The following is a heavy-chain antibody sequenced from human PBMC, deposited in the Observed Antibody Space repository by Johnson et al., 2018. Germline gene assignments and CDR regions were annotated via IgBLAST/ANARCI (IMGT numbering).Heavy chain of an antibody. CDR2: SSNKANSYTT. J-gene: IGHJ3*02. CDR3: GSLDASDI. Sequence: EVQLVESGGGLVQPGGSLRLSCSASGFTLRDYYIDWVRQAPGKGLEWFGRSSNKANSYTTEYAASVKGRFTLSRDDAKNSVQLQMNSLKTEDTAVYDCGSLDASDIWGQGTMVTVSS. V-gene: IGHV3-72*01. CDR1: GFTLRDYY.